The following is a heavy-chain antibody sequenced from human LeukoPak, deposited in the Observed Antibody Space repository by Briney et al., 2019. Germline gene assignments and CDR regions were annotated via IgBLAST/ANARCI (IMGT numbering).Heavy chain of an antibody. V-gene: IGHV3-48*01. J-gene: IGHJ5*02. CDR3: ARDGWFGDYNWFDP. CDR1: GFTFSSYS. D-gene: IGHD3-10*01. CDR2: ISSASNTI. Sequence: AGGSLRLSCAASGFTFSSYSMNWVRQAPGKGLEWVPYISSASNTIYYADSVKGRFTISRDNAKNSLYLQMNSLRAEDTAMYYCARDGWFGDYNWFDPWDQGTLVTSPQ.